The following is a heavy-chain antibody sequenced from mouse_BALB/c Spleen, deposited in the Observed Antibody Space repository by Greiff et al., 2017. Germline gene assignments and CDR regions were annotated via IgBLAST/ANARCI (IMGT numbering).Heavy chain of an antibody. D-gene: IGHD4-1*01. CDR1: GYTFTSYW. CDR2: IFPGTGTT. Sequence: QVQLQQSGAELVKPGASVKLSCKTSGYTFTSYWIQWVKQRPGQGLGWIGEIFPGTGTTYYNEKFKGKATLTIDTSSSTAYMQLSSLTSEDSAVDFGARRLGRGWYFDVWGAGTTVTVSS. V-gene: IGHV1S132*01. J-gene: IGHJ1*01. CDR3: ARRLGRGWYFDV.